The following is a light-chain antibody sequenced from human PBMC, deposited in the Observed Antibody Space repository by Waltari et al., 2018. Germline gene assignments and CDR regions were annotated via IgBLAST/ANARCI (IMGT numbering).Light chain of an antibody. CDR3: QSGDTSGPYRAV. J-gene: IGLJ2*01. Sequence: SYELTQPHSLSVSPGQTARSTCSGEALTNQYIFWYQQKAGQGPLLILYKDPARPSGIPERFSGSSSGTSATLAISEVQAEDEAVYYCQSGDTSGPYRAVFGGGTKLSV. CDR2: KDP. CDR1: ALTNQY. V-gene: IGLV3-25*03.